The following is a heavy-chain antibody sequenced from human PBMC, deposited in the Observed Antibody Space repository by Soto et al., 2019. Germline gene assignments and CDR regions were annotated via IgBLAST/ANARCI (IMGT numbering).Heavy chain of an antibody. CDR1: GGSVSSGSYY. Sequence: PSETLSLTCTVSGGSVSSGSYYWSWIRQPPGKGLEWIGYIYYSGSTNYNPSLKSRVTISVDTSKNQFSLKLSSVTAADTAVYYCARGVVEMATIGWYFDLWGRGTLVTVSS. CDR2: IYYSGST. CDR3: ARGVVEMATIGWYFDL. V-gene: IGHV4-61*01. D-gene: IGHD5-12*01. J-gene: IGHJ2*01.